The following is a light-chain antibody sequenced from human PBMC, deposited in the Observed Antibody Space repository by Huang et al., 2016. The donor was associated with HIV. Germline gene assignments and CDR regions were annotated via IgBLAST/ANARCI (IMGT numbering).Light chain of an antibody. CDR2: GAS. CDR3: QHYNNWPPWT. CDR1: QSVSCN. V-gene: IGKV3-15*01. Sequence: EIVMTQSLATLSVSPGERATLSCRASQSVSCNFAGYQQRRGQPPRLLIYGASTRATGIPAWCSGSGAGTEFSLTISSRQSADVAVYYCQHYNNWPPWTFGQGTKVEIK. J-gene: IGKJ1*01.